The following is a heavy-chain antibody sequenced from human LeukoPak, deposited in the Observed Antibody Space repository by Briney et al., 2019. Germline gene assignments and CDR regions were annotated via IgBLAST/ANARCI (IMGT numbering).Heavy chain of an antibody. CDR1: GDSVSSNSAA. V-gene: IGHV6-1*01. Sequence: SQTLSLTCAISGDSVSSNSAAWNWIRQSPSRGLEWLGRTYYRSKWYNDYAVSVKSRITINPDTSKNQFSLQLNSVTPEDTAVYYCARDGYYDSSGYYVLYFDYWGQGTLVTVSS. J-gene: IGHJ4*02. D-gene: IGHD3-22*01. CDR3: ARDGYYDSSGYYVLYFDY. CDR2: TYYRSKWYN.